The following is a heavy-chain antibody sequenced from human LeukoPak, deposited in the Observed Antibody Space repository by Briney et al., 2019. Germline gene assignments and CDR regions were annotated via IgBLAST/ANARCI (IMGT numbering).Heavy chain of an antibody. CDR1: GFTFSSYA. CDR2: ISNDGSRK. J-gene: IGHJ4*02. V-gene: IGHV3-30*04. D-gene: IGHD3-3*01. Sequence: GGSLRLSCAASGFTFSSYAMHWVRQAPGKGLEWVAIISNDGSRKYYAHSVEGRFTISRDNSKNTLYPQMDSLRAEDTAVYYCARDRAWNYFDYWGQGTLVTVSS. CDR3: ARDRAWNYFDY.